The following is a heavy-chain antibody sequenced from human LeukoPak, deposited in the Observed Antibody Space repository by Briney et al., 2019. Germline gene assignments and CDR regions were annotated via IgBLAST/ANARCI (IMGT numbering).Heavy chain of an antibody. CDR2: IDSGGGT. J-gene: IGHJ4*02. CDR1: GFTFSNYA. Sequence: PGGSLRLSCAASGFTFSNYAMSWVRQAPGKGLEWVSAIDSGGGTYYADSVKGRFTISRDNSKNTLYLQMNSLRAEDTAVYYCAKDPQGDWGQGTLVTVPS. D-gene: IGHD3-16*01. CDR3: AKDPQGD. V-gene: IGHV3-23*01.